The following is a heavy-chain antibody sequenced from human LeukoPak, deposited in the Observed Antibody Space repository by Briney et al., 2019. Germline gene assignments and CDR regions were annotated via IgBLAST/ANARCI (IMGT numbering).Heavy chain of an antibody. CDR1: GGSISSGGYY. J-gene: IGHJ4*02. V-gene: IGHV4-39*07. CDR2: IYYSGST. D-gene: IGHD3-22*01. CDR3: ARSIVLVTAYFDY. Sequence: SETLSLTCTVSGGSISSGGYYWSWIRQPPGKGLEWIGYIYYSGSTYYNPSLKSRVTISVYTSKNHFSLKLSSVTAADTAVYYCARSIVLVTAYFDYWGQGTLVTVSS.